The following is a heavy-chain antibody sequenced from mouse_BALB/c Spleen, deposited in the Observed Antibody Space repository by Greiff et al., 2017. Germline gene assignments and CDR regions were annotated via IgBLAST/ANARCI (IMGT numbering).Heavy chain of an antibody. CDR3: ARSSYGNYGGFDV. D-gene: IGHD2-10*01. V-gene: IGHV2-2*02. J-gene: IGHJ1*01. Sequence: VKLMESGPGLVQPSQSLSITCTVSGFSLTSYGVHWVRQSPGKGLEWLGVIWSGGSTDYNAAFISRLSISKDNSKSQVFFKMNSLQANDTAIYYCARSSYGNYGGFDVWGAGTTVTVSS. CDR2: IWSGGST. CDR1: GFSLTSYG.